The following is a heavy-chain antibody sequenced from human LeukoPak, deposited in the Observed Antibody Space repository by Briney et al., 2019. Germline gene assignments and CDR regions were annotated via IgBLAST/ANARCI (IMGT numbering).Heavy chain of an antibody. CDR2: ISYDVSNK. D-gene: IGHD2-2*02. V-gene: IGHV3-30-3*01. CDR3: ARATQRGSDCSSTSCYSSVYYYGMDV. Sequence: GGSLRLSCAASGFTFSSYCMHWVRQAPGKGLEWVAVISYDVSNKYYADSVKGRFTISRDNSKNTLYLQMNSLRAEDTAVYYCARATQRGSDCSSTSCYSSVYYYGMDVWGQGTTVTVSS. J-gene: IGHJ6*02. CDR1: GFTFSSYC.